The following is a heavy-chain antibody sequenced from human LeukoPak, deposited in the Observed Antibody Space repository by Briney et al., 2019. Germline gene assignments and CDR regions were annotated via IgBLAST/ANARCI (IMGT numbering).Heavy chain of an antibody. CDR3: AKDIVVVPAPVGYFDL. CDR2: ISGSGGST. D-gene: IGHD2-2*01. CDR1: GFTFSSYA. Sequence: GGSLRLSCAASGFTFSSYAMSWVRQAPGKGLEWVSGISGSGGSTYYADSVKGRFTISRDNSKDTEYLQMNSLRAEDTAVYYCAKDIVVVPAPVGYFDLWGRGTLVTVSS. V-gene: IGHV3-23*01. J-gene: IGHJ2*01.